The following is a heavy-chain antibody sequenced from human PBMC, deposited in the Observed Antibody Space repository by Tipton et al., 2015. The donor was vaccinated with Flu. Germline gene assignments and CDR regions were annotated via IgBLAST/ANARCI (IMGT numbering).Heavy chain of an antibody. CDR1: GGSISSSSYY. V-gene: IGHV4-39*07. CDR2: INHSGTT. Sequence: TLSLTCTVSGGSISSSSYYWGWIRQPPGKGLEWVGEINHSGTTNYNPSLTSRVTISADTSKKQFSLRLTSVTAADTAVYYCASKVANWELWEPLDYWGHGSLVTVSS. D-gene: IGHD7-27*01. CDR3: ASKVANWELWEPLDY. J-gene: IGHJ4*01.